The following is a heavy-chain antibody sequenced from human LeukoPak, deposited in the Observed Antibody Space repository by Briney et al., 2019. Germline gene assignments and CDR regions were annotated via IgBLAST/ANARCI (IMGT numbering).Heavy chain of an antibody. V-gene: IGHV1-46*03. D-gene: IGHD6-6*01. CDR3: ARDREYSSSSGAFDI. CDR2: INPSGGST. CDR1: GYTFTSYY. J-gene: IGHJ3*02. Sequence: ASVKVSRTASGYTFTSYYMHWVRQAPGQGLEWMGIINPSGGSTSYAQKFQGRVTMTRDTSTSTVYMELSGLRSEGTAVYYCARDREYSSSSGAFDIWGQGSMVTVSS.